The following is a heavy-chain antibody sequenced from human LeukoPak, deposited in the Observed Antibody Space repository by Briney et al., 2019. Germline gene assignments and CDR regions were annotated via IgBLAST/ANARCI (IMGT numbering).Heavy chain of an antibody. CDR3: ARGSMMYYYDSSGYLTAFFDY. CDR1: GFTFSSYG. CDR2: ISYDGSNK. D-gene: IGHD3-22*01. V-gene: IGHV3-30*03. J-gene: IGHJ4*02. Sequence: GGSLRLSCAASGFTFSSYGMHWVRQAPGKGLEWVAVISYDGSNKYYADSVKGRFAISRDNSKNTLYLQMNSLRAEDTAVYYCARGSMMYYYDSSGYLTAFFDYWGQGTLVTVSS.